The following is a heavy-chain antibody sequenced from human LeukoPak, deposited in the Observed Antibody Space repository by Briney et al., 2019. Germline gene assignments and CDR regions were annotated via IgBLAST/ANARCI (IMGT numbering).Heavy chain of an antibody. Sequence: GASVKVSCKASGYTLTSYGISWVRQAPGQGLEWMGWIDTNTGNPTYAQGLTGRFVFSLDTSVSTAYLQISSLKAEDTGEYFCARGYDSSGYFSDWGQGTLVTVSS. D-gene: IGHD3-22*01. V-gene: IGHV7-4-1*02. J-gene: IGHJ4*02. CDR3: ARGYDSSGYFSD. CDR1: GYTLTSYG. CDR2: IDTNTGNP.